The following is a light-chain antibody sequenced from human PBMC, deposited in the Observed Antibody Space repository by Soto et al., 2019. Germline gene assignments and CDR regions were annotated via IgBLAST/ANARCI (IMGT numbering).Light chain of an antibody. CDR1: SSNIGSHA. CDR2: TTN. CDR3: AAWDGSLNVYV. J-gene: IGLJ1*01. V-gene: IGLV1-44*01. Sequence: SVLTQPPSASGTPGQRVTISCSGSSSNIGSHAVNWYRQLPGTAPKLLIYTTNQRPAGVPARFSGSKSGTSASLAISGLQSEDEADYYCAAWDGSLNVYVFGTGTKGTVL.